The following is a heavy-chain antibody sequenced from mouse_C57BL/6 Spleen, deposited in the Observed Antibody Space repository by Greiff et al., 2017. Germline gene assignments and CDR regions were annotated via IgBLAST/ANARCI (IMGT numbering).Heavy chain of an antibody. J-gene: IGHJ2*01. CDR3: AREPSGFDY. Sequence: EVQGVESGGGLVKPGGSLKLSCAASGFTFSSYAMSWVRQTPEKRLEWVATISDGGSYTYYPDNVKGRFTISRDNAKNKLYLQMSHLKSEDTARYYGAREPSGFDYWGQGTTLTVSS. V-gene: IGHV5-4*01. CDR1: GFTFSSYA. CDR2: ISDGGSYT.